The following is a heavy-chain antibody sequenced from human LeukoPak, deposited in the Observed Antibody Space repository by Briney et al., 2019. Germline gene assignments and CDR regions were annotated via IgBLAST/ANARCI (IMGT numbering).Heavy chain of an antibody. V-gene: IGHV3-74*01. Sequence: GGSLRLSCVASGFTFSNYWMHWVRQPPGKGLGWVSRIYVDGRTPNYADSVKGRFTISRDNAKNTVYLEMNSLSVEDTATYYCIRDFRSADLWGQGTLVTVTS. CDR2: IYVDGRTP. J-gene: IGHJ5*02. CDR1: GFTFSNYW. CDR3: IRDFRSADL.